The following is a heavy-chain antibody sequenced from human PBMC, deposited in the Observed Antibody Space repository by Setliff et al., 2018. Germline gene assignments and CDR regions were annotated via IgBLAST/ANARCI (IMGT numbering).Heavy chain of an antibody. CDR2: ILDDGVKK. V-gene: IGHV3-30*03. J-gene: IGHJ4*02. CDR1: GFTFSTYR. Sequence: GGSLRLSCAASGFTFSTYRMHWVRQAPGKGLEWVAVILDDGVKKYHADSVKGRFTISRDNSKNTLYLQMNSLRPDDTAVYYCARTCSGSGCYAGLESWGQGTLVTVSS. CDR3: ARTCSGSGCYAGLES. D-gene: IGHD2-15*01.